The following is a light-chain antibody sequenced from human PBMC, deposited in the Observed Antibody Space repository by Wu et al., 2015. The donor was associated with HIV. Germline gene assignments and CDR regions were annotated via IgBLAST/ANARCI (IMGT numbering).Light chain of an antibody. CDR3: QQSET. V-gene: IGKV3-20*01. CDR1: QSVSSDY. Sequence: EIVLTQSPGTLSLSPGERATLSCRASQSVSSDYLAWYQQKPGQAPRLLIYGASNRATGIPDRFSGSGSGTDFTLTISRLEPEDFAVYYCQQSETFGQGTKVEIK. CDR2: GAS. J-gene: IGKJ1*01.